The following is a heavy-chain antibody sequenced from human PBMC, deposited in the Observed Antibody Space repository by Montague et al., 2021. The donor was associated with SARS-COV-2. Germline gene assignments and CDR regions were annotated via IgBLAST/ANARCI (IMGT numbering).Heavy chain of an antibody. J-gene: IGHJ4*02. D-gene: IGHD6-6*01. CDR2: IFYSGSM. CDR1: GASINNSTYY. Sequence: SETLSLTCSVAGASINNSTYYWGWIRQPPGRGPEWIGSIFYSGSMYYKPSLMSRVTISVDTSKNQFSLRMTSVTAADTAVYFCARGLVWGQGVLVTVSS. CDR3: ARGLV. V-gene: IGHV4-39*07.